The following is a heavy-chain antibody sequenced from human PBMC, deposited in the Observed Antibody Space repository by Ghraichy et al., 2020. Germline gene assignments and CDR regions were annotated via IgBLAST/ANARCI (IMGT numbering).Heavy chain of an antibody. CDR1: GGSISSYY. CDR2: IYHTGIT. CDR3: ARLTSGWFDP. D-gene: IGHD3-10*01. J-gene: IGHJ5*02. V-gene: IGHV4-59*08. Sequence: SETLSLTCTVSGGSISSYYWSWIRQPPGKGLEWIGYIYHTGITAYNPSLKSRVTISVDTSKNQFSLKLSSVTAADTAVYYCARLTSGWFDPWGQGTLVTVSS.